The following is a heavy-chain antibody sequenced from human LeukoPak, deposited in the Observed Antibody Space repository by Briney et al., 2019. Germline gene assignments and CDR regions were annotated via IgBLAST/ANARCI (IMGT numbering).Heavy chain of an antibody. CDR2: IYYSGST. Sequence: SETLSLTCTVSGGSISSGGYYWSWIRQHPGKGLQWIGYIYYSGSTYYNPSLKSRVTISVDTSKNQFSLKLNSVTAADTAVYYCARDVWGRGAFDIWGQGTTVTVSS. J-gene: IGHJ3*02. D-gene: IGHD7-27*01. CDR1: GGSISSGGYY. CDR3: ARDVWGRGAFDI. V-gene: IGHV4-31*03.